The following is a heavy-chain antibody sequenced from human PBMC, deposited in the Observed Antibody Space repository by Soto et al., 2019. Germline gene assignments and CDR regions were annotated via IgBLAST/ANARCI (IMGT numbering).Heavy chain of an antibody. J-gene: IGHJ5*02. CDR1: GFTFSNAW. CDR3: TTDLIVVVVAATRGSNWFDP. V-gene: IGHV3-15*01. CDR2: IKSKTDGGTT. Sequence: GGSLTLSCAASGFTFSNAWMSWVCHPQGKGLEWDGRIKSKTDGGTTDYAAPVKGRFTISRDDSKNTLYLQMNSLKTEDTAVYYCTTDLIVVVVAATRGSNWFDPWGQGTLVTVSS. D-gene: IGHD2-15*01.